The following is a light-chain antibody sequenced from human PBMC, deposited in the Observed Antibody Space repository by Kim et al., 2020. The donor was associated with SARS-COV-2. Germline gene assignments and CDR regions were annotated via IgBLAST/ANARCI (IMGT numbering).Light chain of an antibody. CDR3: QQYYSTPLT. V-gene: IGKV4-1*01. CDR2: RAS. J-gene: IGKJ4*01. Sequence: ATINCKASQSVLYSPNNKNYLAWYQQKPGQPPRLLIYRASTRESGVPDRFSGSGSGTDFTLTISRLQAEDVAVYYCQQYYSTPLTFGGGTKVDIK. CDR1: QSVLYSPNNKNY.